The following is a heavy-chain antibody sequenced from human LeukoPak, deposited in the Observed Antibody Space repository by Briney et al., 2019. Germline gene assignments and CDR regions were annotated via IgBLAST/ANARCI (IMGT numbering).Heavy chain of an antibody. D-gene: IGHD6-6*01. CDR2: IYTSGST. Sequence: SETLSLTCTVSGGSISSYYWSWIRQPAGKGLEWIGRIYTSGSTNYNPSLKSRVTMSVDTSKNQFSLKLSSVTAADTAVCYCARDQSIAARLGLSSWFDPWGQGTLVTVSS. CDR1: GGSISSYY. CDR3: ARDQSIAARLGLSSWFDP. J-gene: IGHJ5*02. V-gene: IGHV4-4*07.